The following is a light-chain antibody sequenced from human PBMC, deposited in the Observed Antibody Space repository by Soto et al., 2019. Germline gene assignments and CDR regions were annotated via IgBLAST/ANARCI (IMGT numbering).Light chain of an antibody. V-gene: IGKV1-33*01. CDR3: QQYDNLLTFG. CDR1: QDISNY. Sequence: DIQMTQSPSSLSASVGDRVTITCQASQDISNYLNWYQQKPGKAPKLLIYDASNLETGVPSRFSGSGSGTDFTFTISSLQPEDIATYYCQQYDNLLTFGVGPGTKVDIK. CDR2: DAS. J-gene: IGKJ3*01.